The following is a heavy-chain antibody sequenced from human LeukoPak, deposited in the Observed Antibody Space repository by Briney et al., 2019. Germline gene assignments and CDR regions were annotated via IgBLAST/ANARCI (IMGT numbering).Heavy chain of an antibody. CDR2: ISAYNGNT. V-gene: IGHV1-18*04. J-gene: IGHJ3*02. CDR3: ARDLAPGFPRAGPAFDI. D-gene: IGHD1-14*01. Sequence: ASVKFSCKASGYTFTGYYMHWVRQAPGQGLEWMGWISAYNGNTNYAQKLQGRVTMTTDTSTSTAYMELRSLRSDDTAVYYCARDLAPGFPRAGPAFDIWGQGTMVTVSS. CDR1: GYTFTGYY.